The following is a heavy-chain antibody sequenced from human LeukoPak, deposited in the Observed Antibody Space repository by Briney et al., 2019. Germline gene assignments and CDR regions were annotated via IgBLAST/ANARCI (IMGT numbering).Heavy chain of an antibody. V-gene: IGHV1-69*13. Sequence: SVKVSCKASGGTFSGYAISWVRQAPGQGLEWMGGIIPIFGTANYAQKFQGRVTITADESTSTAYMELSSLRSEDTAVYYCARAPEVRGEGSLYYFDYWGQGTLVTVSS. CDR1: GGTFSGYA. D-gene: IGHD3-10*01. J-gene: IGHJ4*02. CDR3: ARAPEVRGEGSLYYFDY. CDR2: IIPIFGTA.